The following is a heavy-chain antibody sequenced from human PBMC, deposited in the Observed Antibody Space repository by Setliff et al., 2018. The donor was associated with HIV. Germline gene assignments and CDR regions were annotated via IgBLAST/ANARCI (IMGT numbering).Heavy chain of an antibody. CDR2: ISISGDT. J-gene: IGHJ4*02. D-gene: IGHD4-4*01. Sequence: ADTLSLTCTVSGGSVTGYYWSWIRQPAGKGLEWIGRISISGDTNYNPSLKSRATMSLDTSKNQFSLKLNSVTAADTAMYYCARESTTGVDYWGQGTLVTVS. V-gene: IGHV4-4*07. CDR3: ARESTTGVDY. CDR1: GGSVTGYY.